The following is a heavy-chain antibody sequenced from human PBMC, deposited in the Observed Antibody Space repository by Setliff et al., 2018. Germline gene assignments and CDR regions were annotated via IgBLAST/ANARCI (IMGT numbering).Heavy chain of an antibody. D-gene: IGHD2-2*03. J-gene: IGHJ5*02. CDR2: ITSSGTTT. CDR1: GFTFSDYY. CDR3: ARDGYPVTS. V-gene: IGHV3-11*01. Sequence: GGSLRLSCAASGFTFSDYYMSWIRQAPGKGLEWVSYITSSGTTTFYTDSVKGRFAISRDNARNSLYLQMNSLRVEDTAVYYCARDGYPVTSWGQGTLVTVSS.